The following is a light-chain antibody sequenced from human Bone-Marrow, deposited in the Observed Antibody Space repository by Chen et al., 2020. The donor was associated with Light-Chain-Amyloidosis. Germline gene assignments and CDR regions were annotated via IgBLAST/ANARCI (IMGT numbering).Light chain of an antibody. CDR3: QVWDRSSDRPV. CDR1: NIGSTS. J-gene: IGLJ3*02. Sequence: SYVLTQPSSVSVAPGQTATIACGGNNIGSTSVHWYQQTPGQAPLLVVYDDSDRPSGIPERLSRSHYGHTASLSISGVAAGDVADYYCQVWDRSSDRPVFGGGTKLTVL. V-gene: IGLV3-21*02. CDR2: DDS.